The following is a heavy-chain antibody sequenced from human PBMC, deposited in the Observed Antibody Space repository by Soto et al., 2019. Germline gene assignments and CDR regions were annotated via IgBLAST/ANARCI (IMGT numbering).Heavy chain of an antibody. D-gene: IGHD3-10*01. V-gene: IGHV3-30-3*01. CDR2: ISYDGSNK. CDR3: ARFPYGSGSYYFDY. J-gene: IGHJ4*02. CDR1: GFTFGSYA. Sequence: GGSLRLSCAASGFTFGSYAMHWVRQAPGKGLEWVAVISYDGSNKYYADSVKGRFTISRDNSKNTLYLQMNSLRAEDTAVYYCARFPYGSGSYYFDYWGQGTLVTVSS.